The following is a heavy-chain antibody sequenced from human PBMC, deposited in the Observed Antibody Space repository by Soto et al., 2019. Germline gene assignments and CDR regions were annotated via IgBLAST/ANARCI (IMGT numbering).Heavy chain of an antibody. Sequence: QVQLQESGPGLVKPSRTLSLTCAVSGVSIGSHDWWTWVRQPPGKGLEWIGESHQSGNTNYNSSLESRVTISLDKSKNHFSLQLSSVTVADTAVYHCATRDTGRVYWGQGTLVTVSS. D-gene: IGHD5-18*01. J-gene: IGHJ4*02. V-gene: IGHV4-4*02. CDR2: SHQSGNT. CDR3: ATRDTGRVY. CDR1: GVSIGSHDW.